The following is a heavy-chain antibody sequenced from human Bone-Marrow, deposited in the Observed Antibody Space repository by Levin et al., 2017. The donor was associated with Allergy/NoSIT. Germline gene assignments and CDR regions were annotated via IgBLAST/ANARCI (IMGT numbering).Heavy chain of an antibody. V-gene: IGHV3-23*01. Sequence: GGSLRLSCGASGFTFSTYAMSWVRQAPGKGLEWVSGVSGGGFTTYYADSVKGRFTISRDNSKNTLYLQMTSLRAEDTAVYYCVKARSTSRTWYFDLWGRGTLVTVSS. CDR1: GFTFSTYA. D-gene: IGHD2/OR15-2a*01. CDR3: VKARSTSRTWYFDL. J-gene: IGHJ2*01. CDR2: VSGGGFTT.